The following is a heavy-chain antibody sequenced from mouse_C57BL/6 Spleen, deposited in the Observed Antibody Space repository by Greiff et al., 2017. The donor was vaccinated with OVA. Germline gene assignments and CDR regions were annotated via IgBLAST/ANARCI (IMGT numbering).Heavy chain of an antibody. J-gene: IGHJ2*01. CDR1: GYTFTSSW. D-gene: IGHD2-5*01. V-gene: IGHV1-64*01. CDR2: IHPNSGRT. Sequence: QVQLQQPGAELVKPGASVKLSCKASGYTFTSSWMHWVKQRPGQGLEWLGMIHPNSGRTNYNETLQSQATLTVDKSSSTAYMQRSSLTSEDSAVYYWARSESNDDYWGQGTTLTVSS. CDR3: ARSESNDDY.